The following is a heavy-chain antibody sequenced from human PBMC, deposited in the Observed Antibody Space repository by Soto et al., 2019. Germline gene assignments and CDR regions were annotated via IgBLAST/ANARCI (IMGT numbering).Heavy chain of an antibody. Sequence: QVQLVQSGAEVKKPGASVKVSCKASGYTFTSYGIIWVRQAPGQGLEWMGWISGKTAKTNYAQNLQGRVTITTDTSTSTAYMELRSLRSDDTAVYYCARVPREISVVGMDVWGQGTTVTVSS. J-gene: IGHJ6*02. CDR3: ARVPREISVVGMDV. CDR1: GYTFTSYG. V-gene: IGHV1-18*04. CDR2: ISGKTAKT. D-gene: IGHD2-2*01.